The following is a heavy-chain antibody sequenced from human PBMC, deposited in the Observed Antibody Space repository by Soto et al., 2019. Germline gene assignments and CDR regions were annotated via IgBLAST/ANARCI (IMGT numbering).Heavy chain of an antibody. Sequence: EVQLVESGGGLVKPGGSLRLSCAASGFTFSNAWMSWVRQAPGKGLEWVGRIKSKTDGGTTDYAAPVKGRFTISRDDSKNTLYLQMNSLKTEDTVVYYCTTALLYYDFWSGYYHPPDYWGQGTLVTVSS. V-gene: IGHV3-15*01. CDR2: IKSKTDGGTT. J-gene: IGHJ4*02. D-gene: IGHD3-3*01. CDR3: TTALLYYDFWSGYYHPPDY. CDR1: GFTFSNAW.